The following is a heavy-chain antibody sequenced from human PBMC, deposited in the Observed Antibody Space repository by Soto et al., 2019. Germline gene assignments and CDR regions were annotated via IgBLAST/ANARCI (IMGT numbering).Heavy chain of an antibody. J-gene: IGHJ4*02. D-gene: IGHD2-2*01. V-gene: IGHV4-59*01. CDR3: GRGGWDCSSAGCYVPPQNY. Sequence: SETLSLTCTVSGGSIGTYYWSWIRQPPGRGLEWIGYIYYSGSTNYNPSLKSRVTISVDTSKNQFSLKVRSVTAADTAVYYCGRGGWDCSSAGCYVPPQNYWGQGALVPVSS. CDR2: IYYSGST. CDR1: GGSIGTYY.